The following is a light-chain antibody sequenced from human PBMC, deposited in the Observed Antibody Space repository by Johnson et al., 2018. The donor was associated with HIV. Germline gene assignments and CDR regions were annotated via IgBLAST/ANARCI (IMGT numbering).Light chain of an antibody. V-gene: IGLV1-51*01. CDR1: SSNVGSSF. Sequence: QSVLTQPPSVSAAPGQTVTISCSGSSSNVGSSFVSWYRQVPGTAPKLLIYDTNKRPSGIPDRFSGSKSGTSATLGITGLQTGDEADYYCGTWDSSLSASYVFGTGTKVTVL. CDR2: DTN. J-gene: IGLJ1*01. CDR3: GTWDSSLSASYV.